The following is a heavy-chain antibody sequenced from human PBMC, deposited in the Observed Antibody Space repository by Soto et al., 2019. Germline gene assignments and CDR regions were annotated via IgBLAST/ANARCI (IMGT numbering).Heavy chain of an antibody. CDR1: GYTFTGFY. D-gene: IGHD4-17*01. CDR2: INPNNGGT. J-gene: IGHJ4*02. CDR3: ARDPGPYGDYSY. V-gene: IGHV1-2*02. Sequence: VQLVQSEAEVKKPGASVKVSCKASGYTFTGFYMHWVRQAPGQGLEWMGWINPNNGGTNYVQKFQDRVTMTRDTSITTAYMELSGLRSDDTAVYYCARDPGPYGDYSYRGQGTLVTVSS.